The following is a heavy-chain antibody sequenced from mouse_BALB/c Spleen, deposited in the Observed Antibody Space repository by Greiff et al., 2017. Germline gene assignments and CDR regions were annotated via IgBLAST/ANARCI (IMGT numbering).Heavy chain of an antibody. Sequence: QVQLQQSGAELAKPGASVKMSCKASGYTFTSYWMHWVKQRPGQGLEWIGYINPSTGYTEYNQKFKDKATLTADKSSSTAYMQLSSLTSEDSAVYYCARRTVVEGGYFDVWGAGTTVTVSS. D-gene: IGHD1-1*01. V-gene: IGHV1-7*01. CDR3: ARRTVVEGGYFDV. CDR2: INPSTGYT. J-gene: IGHJ1*01. CDR1: GYTFTSYW.